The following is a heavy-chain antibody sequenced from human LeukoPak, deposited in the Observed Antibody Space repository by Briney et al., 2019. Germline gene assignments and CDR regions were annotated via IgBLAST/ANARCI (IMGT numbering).Heavy chain of an antibody. V-gene: IGHV4-34*01. CDR2: INHSGST. CDR1: GGSISNYY. CDR3: ARGGDRGYSY. D-gene: IGHD5-18*01. J-gene: IGHJ4*02. Sequence: SETLSLTCTVSGGSISNYYWSWIRQPPGKGLEWIGEINHSGSTNYNPSLKSRVTISVDTSKNQFSLKLSSVTAADTAVYYCARGGDRGYSYWGQGTLVTVSS.